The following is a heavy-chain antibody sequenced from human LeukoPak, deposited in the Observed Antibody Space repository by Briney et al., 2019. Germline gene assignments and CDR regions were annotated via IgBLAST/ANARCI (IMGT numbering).Heavy chain of an antibody. CDR2: IKQDGNEK. CDR1: GFTFSSYW. CDR3: ARIVVAGFDY. Sequence: GGSLRLSCAASGFTFSSYWMSWVRQAPGKGLEWVANIKQDGNEKYYVDSVKGRFTISRDNAKNSLYLQMNSLRADDTAVYCCARIVVAGFDYWGQGTLVTVSS. J-gene: IGHJ4*02. V-gene: IGHV3-7*04. D-gene: IGHD6-19*01.